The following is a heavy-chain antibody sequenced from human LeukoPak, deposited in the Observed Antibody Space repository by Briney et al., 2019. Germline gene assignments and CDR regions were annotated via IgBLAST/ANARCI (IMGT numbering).Heavy chain of an antibody. CDR1: GYTFTSYG. CDR2: ISAYNGNT. D-gene: IGHD3-3*01. J-gene: IGHJ4*02. V-gene: IGHV1-18*01. Sequence: GASVKVSCKASGYTFTSYGISWVRQTPGQGLEWMGWISAYNGNTNYAQKLQGRVTMTTETSTSTAYMELRSLRSDDTAVYYCARGVLFGFWSGYYKGAYYFDYWGQGTLVTVSS. CDR3: ARGVLFGFWSGYYKGAYYFDY.